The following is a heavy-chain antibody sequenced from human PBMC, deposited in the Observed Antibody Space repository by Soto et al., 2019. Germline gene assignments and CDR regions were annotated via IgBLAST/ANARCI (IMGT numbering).Heavy chain of an antibody. J-gene: IGHJ5*02. Sequence: LTCTVSGGSISSGDYCWTWIRQYPGKGLEWIGYIYYSGSTYYNPSLKSRITVSIDTSKNQFSLNLNSVTAADTAMYYCARGRRYSSSWYWFDPWGQGTPVTVSS. D-gene: IGHD6-13*01. CDR2: IYYSGST. CDR3: ARGRRYSSSWYWFDP. CDR1: GGSISSGDYC. V-gene: IGHV4-31*03.